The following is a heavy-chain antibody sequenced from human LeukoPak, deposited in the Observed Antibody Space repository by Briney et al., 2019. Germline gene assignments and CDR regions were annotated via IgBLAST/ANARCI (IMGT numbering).Heavy chain of an antibody. J-gene: IGHJ5*02. CDR2: IYYSGST. Sequence: SETLSLTCTVSGGSISNHYWSWIRQAPGKGPEWIGYIYYSGSTNYNASVKSRVTISVDTSKNEFSLRLSSVTAADTAVYYCAKHLTNAYYDMIWFDPWGQGTLVTVSS. V-gene: IGHV4-59*11. CDR1: GGSISNHY. D-gene: IGHD3-16*01. CDR3: AKHLTNAYYDMIWFDP.